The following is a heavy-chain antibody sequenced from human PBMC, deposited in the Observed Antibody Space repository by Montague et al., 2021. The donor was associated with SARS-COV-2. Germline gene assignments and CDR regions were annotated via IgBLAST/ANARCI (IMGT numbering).Heavy chain of an antibody. CDR3: ARRPSSGWSFDY. D-gene: IGHD6-19*01. CDR1: AGSINNYY. J-gene: IGHJ4*02. Sequence: SETLSLTCTVSAGSINNYYWSWIRQTPGKELEWIAYVYLSGTASXNPSLKSRVTISVDTSKNQFSLQLSSVTAADTAVYYCARRPSSGWSFDYWGQGTQVSVSS. CDR2: VYLSGTA. V-gene: IGHV4-59*08.